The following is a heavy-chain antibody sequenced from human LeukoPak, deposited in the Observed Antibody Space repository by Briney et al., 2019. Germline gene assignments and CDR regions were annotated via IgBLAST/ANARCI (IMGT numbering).Heavy chain of an antibody. V-gene: IGHV3-9*03. J-gene: IGHJ4*02. CDR1: GFTFDDYA. CDR2: ISWNSGSI. Sequence: PGGSLRLSCAASGFTFDDYAMHWVRQAPGKGLEWVSGISWNSGSIGYADSVKGRFTISRDNAKKSLYLQMNSLRAEDMALYYCAKARGYDILTGYSYFDYWGQGTLVTVSS. CDR3: AKARGYDILTGYSYFDY. D-gene: IGHD3-9*01.